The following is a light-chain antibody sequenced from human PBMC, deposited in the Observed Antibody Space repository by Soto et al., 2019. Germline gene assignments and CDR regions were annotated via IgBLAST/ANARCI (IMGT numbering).Light chain of an antibody. V-gene: IGLV2-14*01. Sequence: QSVLTQPASVSGSPGQSITISCTGTSSDVGGYNYVSWYQQHPGKAPKLMIYDVSNRPSWVSNRFSGSKSGNTASLTISGLQAEYEADYYCSSYTSSSKVVFGGGTKLTVL. CDR1: SSDVGGYNY. J-gene: IGLJ2*01. CDR3: SSYTSSSKVV. CDR2: DVS.